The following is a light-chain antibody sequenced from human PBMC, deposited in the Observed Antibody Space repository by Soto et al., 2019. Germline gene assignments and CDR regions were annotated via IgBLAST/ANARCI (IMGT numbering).Light chain of an antibody. CDR3: QQYNGWT. J-gene: IGKJ1*01. Sequence: DIQMTQSPSTLSASVGDRVTITCRASQSISSWLAWYQQKPGKAPKLLIYDASSLESGVPSRCSGSGSGTEFTLTISSLQPDDFATYYCQQYNGWTFGQGTKVEIK. CDR1: QSISSW. CDR2: DAS. V-gene: IGKV1-5*01.